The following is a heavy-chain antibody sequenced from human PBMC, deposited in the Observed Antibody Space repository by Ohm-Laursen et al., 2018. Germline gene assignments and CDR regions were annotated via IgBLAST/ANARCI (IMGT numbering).Heavy chain of an antibody. CDR3: ERGHRTYYYGSGRSPGMDV. J-gene: IGHJ6*02. CDR2: IYYSGST. Sequence: SETLSLTYTVSGGSISSGGYYWSWIRQHPGKGLEWIGYIYYSGSTYYNPSLKSRVTISVDTSKNQFSLKLSSVTAADTAVYYCERGHRTYYYGSGRSPGMDVWGQETTVTVSS. V-gene: IGHV4-31*03. CDR1: GGSISSGGYY. D-gene: IGHD3-10*01.